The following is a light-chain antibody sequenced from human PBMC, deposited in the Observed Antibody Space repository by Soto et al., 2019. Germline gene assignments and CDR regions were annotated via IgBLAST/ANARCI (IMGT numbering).Light chain of an antibody. CDR1: SGHSSYA. V-gene: IGLV4-69*01. CDR2: INSDGSH. CDR3: QAWGTGMV. Sequence: QPVLTQPPSASASLGASVRLTCTLNSGHSSYAIAWHQQQPAKGPQYLMKINSDGSHSKGGAIPDRFSGSSSGAERYLTISSLQSEDEADYYCQAWGTGMVFGGGTKVTVL. J-gene: IGLJ2*01.